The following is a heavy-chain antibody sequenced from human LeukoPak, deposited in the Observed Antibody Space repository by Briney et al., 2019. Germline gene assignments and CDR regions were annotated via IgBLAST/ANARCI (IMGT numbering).Heavy chain of an antibody. CDR3: ARVFGTTAWYMDV. CDR1: GFTFSSYW. Sequence: GGSLRLSCAASGFTFSSYWMSWVRQAPGKGLEWVANIKQDGSEKYYVDSVKGRFTISRDNAKNSLYLQMNSLRAEDTAVYYCARVFGTTAWYMDVWGKGTTATVSS. J-gene: IGHJ6*03. CDR2: IKQDGSEK. V-gene: IGHV3-7*01. D-gene: IGHD1-1*01.